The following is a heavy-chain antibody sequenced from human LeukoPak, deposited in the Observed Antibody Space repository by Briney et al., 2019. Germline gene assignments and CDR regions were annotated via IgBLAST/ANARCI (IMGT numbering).Heavy chain of an antibody. CDR1: VFTFSDYY. Sequence: GGSLRLSCAASVFTFSDYYMSWLRQAPGKGLEWVSYISSSGSTIYYPDSVKGRFTSSRDHAKKSLYPQMNSLSAEDTAVYYCARDGDYGGNSRFFFDIWGQGTMVTVSS. D-gene: IGHD4-23*01. J-gene: IGHJ3*02. CDR2: ISSSGSTI. V-gene: IGHV3-11*04. CDR3: ARDGDYGGNSRFFFDI.